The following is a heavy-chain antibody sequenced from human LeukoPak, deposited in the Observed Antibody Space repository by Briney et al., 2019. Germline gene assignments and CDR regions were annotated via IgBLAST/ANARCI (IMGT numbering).Heavy chain of an antibody. CDR3: ARINREPGYSSDY. V-gene: IGHV3-74*01. CDR1: GFTFSDYW. J-gene: IGHJ4*02. CDR2: ISDDGSST. Sequence: PGGSLRLSCAASGFTFSDYWMHWVRQAPGKGLVWVSRISDDGSSTCYADSVKGRFTISRANAKNTLYLQMNSLRAEDTAVYYCARINREPGYSSDYWGQGTLVTVSS. D-gene: IGHD5-18*01.